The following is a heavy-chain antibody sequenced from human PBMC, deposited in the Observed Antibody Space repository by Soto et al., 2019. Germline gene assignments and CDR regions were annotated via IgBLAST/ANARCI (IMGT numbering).Heavy chain of an antibody. CDR3: ARDRGGCIYRHFGGFDI. V-gene: IGHV4-31*03. CDR2: IYDSGST. D-gene: IGHD2-15*01. CDR1: GGSVTSGDYY. Sequence: QVQLHESGPGPVKPSQTLSLTCTVAGGSVTSGDYYWSWIRQHPGKGLEWIGYIYDSGSTQYNPSLKSRVTISVDTSKNQFPLELSAVTAADTAVYYCARDRGGCIYRHFGGFDIWGQGTMVTVSS. J-gene: IGHJ3*02.